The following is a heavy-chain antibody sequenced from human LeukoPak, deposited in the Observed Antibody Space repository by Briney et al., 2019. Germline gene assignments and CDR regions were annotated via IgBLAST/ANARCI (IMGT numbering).Heavy chain of an antibody. V-gene: IGHV3-30*18. CDR3: AKDIGGYYYYMDV. J-gene: IGHJ6*03. CDR2: ISYDGSNK. Sequence: PGGSLRLSCAASGFTFSSYAMHWVRQAPGKGLEWVAGISYDGSNKHYADSVKGRFTISRDNSKNTLYLQMNSLRAEDTAVYYCAKDIGGYYYYMDVWGKGTTVTVSS. CDR1: GFTFSSYA. D-gene: IGHD1-26*01.